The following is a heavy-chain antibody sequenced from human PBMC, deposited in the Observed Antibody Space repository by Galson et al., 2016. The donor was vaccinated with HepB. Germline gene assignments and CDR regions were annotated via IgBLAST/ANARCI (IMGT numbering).Heavy chain of an antibody. J-gene: IGHJ4*02. CDR2: VYYSGST. CDR3: ASLPLGYCSGPSCYWEFDF. D-gene: IGHD2-2*01. Sequence: LTCTVSGGSVSSSSYHWSWIRQPPGKGLEWIGYVYYSGSTKNNPSLKSRVAISVDTSKNQFSLKLTSVTAADTAVYYCASLPLGYCSGPSCYWEFDFWGQGTLVIVSS. CDR1: GGSVSSSSYH. V-gene: IGHV4-61*01.